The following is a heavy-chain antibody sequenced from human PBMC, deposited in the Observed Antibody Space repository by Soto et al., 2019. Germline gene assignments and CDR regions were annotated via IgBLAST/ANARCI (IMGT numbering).Heavy chain of an antibody. CDR2: ISSSSSYI. J-gene: IGHJ6*02. Sequence: EVQLVESGGGLVKPGGSLRLSCAASGFTFSSYSMNWVRQALGKGLEGVSSISSSSSYIYYADSVKGRFTIYRDNAKNDLYLQMSCLRGGATAVYYCARSLMVVAARPNTPYYYYYGMDVWGQGTTVTVSS. V-gene: IGHV3-21*01. CDR1: GFTFSSYS. CDR3: ARSLMVVAARPNTPYYYYYGMDV. D-gene: IGHD2-15*01.